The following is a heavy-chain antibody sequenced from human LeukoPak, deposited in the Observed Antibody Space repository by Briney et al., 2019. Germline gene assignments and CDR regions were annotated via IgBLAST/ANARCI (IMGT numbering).Heavy chain of an antibody. CDR2: IDPSDSYT. Sequence: GESLKISSKCSGYSFTCYWICWVRQMPGKGLEWMGRIDPSDSYTNYSPSFQGHVTISADKSISTAYLQWSGLKASDTAMYYCARRETGLAKNWAPHKFVYWGQGTLVTVSS. CDR1: GYSFTCYW. D-gene: IGHD3-16*01. J-gene: IGHJ4*02. CDR3: ARRETGLAKNWAPHKFVY. V-gene: IGHV5-10-1*01.